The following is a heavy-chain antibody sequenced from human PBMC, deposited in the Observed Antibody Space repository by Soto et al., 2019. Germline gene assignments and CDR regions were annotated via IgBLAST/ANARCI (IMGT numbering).Heavy chain of an antibody. J-gene: IGHJ6*02. CDR1: GFTFSSYA. CDR2: ISYDGSNK. CDR3: ARIRGSYVGYYYYGMDV. Sequence: GGSLRLSCAASGFTFSSYAMHWVRQAPGKGLEWVAVISYDGSNKYYADSVKGRFTISRDNSKNTLYLQMNSLRAEDTAVYYCARIRGSYVGYYYYGMDVWGQGTTVTVSS. V-gene: IGHV3-30-3*01. D-gene: IGHD1-26*01.